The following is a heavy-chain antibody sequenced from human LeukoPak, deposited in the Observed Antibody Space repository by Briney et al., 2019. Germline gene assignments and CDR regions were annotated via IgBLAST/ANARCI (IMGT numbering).Heavy chain of an antibody. Sequence: ASVKVSCTASGYTFTSYGISWVRQAPGQGLEWMGWISAYNGNTNYAQKLQGRVTMTTDTSTSTAYMELRSLRSDDTAVYYCARGELLWFGELFDYWAREPWSPSPQ. D-gene: IGHD3-10*01. CDR2: ISAYNGNT. V-gene: IGHV1-18*01. CDR1: GYTFTSYG. CDR3: ARGELLWFGELFDY. J-gene: IGHJ4*02.